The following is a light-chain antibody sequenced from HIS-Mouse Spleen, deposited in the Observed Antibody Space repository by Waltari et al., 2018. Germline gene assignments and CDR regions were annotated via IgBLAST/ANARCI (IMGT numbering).Light chain of an antibody. CDR3: QQYYSTPYT. V-gene: IGKV4-1*01. Sequence: DIVMTQSPDSLAVSLGERATINCKSSQSVLYSSNNKNYLAWYQQKPGQPPKLLIYWASTRATGVPDRVSGSGSGTDFTLTISSLQAEDVAVYYCQQYYSTPYTFGQGTKLEIK. J-gene: IGKJ2*01. CDR2: WAS. CDR1: QSVLYSSNNKNY.